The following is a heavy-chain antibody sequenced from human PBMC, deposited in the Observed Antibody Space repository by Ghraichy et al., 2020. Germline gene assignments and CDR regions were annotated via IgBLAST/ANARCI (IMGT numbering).Heavy chain of an antibody. CDR3: ARGHLRIYYDFWSGPPQVGWFDP. CDR1: GGSFSGYY. Sequence: SETLSLTCAVYGGSFSGYYWSWIRQPPGKGLEWIGEINHSGSTNYNPSLKSRVTISVDTSKNQFSLKLSSVTAADTAVYYCARGHLRIYYDFWSGPPQVGWFDPWGQGTLVTGSS. D-gene: IGHD3-3*01. CDR2: INHSGST. V-gene: IGHV4-34*01. J-gene: IGHJ5*02.